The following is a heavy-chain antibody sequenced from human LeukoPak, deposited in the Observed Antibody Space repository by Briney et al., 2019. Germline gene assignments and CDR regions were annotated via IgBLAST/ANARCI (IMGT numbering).Heavy chain of an antibody. CDR3: ANSSGYSYGNHFDY. J-gene: IGHJ4*02. D-gene: IGHD5-18*01. CDR1: GSTFSSYG. V-gene: IGHV3-30*18. CDR2: ISYDGSNK. Sequence: GGSLRLSCAASGSTFSSYGMHWVRQAPGKGLEWVAVISYDGSNKYYADSVKGRFTISRDNSKNTLYLQMNSLRAEDTAVYYCANSSGYSYGNHFDYWGQGTLVTVSS.